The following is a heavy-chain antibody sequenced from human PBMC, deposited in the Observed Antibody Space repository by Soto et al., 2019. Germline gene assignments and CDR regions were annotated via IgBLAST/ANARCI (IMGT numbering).Heavy chain of an antibody. V-gene: IGHV3-74*01. CDR3: ARDRCAVGAWCGWFDP. CDR1: GFTFSSYW. D-gene: IGHD1-26*01. CDR2: INGDGSST. Sequence: PGGSLRLSCAASGFTFSSYWMHWVRQAPGKGLVWVSRINGDGSSTSYADSVKGRFTISRDNAKNTLYLQMNSLRAEDTAVYYCARDRCAVGAWCGWFDPWGQGTLVTVSS. J-gene: IGHJ5*02.